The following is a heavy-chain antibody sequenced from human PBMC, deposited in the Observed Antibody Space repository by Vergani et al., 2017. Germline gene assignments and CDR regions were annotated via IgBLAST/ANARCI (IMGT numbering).Heavy chain of an antibody. V-gene: IGHV1-69*06. CDR1: GGTFSSYA. CDR3: ARVALDCSSTSCYYYYYYMDV. D-gene: IGHD2-2*01. Sequence: QVQLVQSGAEVKKPGSSVKVSCKASGGTFSSYAISWVRQAPGQGLEWMGGIIPIFGTANYAQKFQGRVTITADKSTSTAYMELSSLRSEDTAVYYCARVALDCSSTSCYYYYYYMDVWGKGTTVTVSS. J-gene: IGHJ6*03. CDR2: IIPIFGTA.